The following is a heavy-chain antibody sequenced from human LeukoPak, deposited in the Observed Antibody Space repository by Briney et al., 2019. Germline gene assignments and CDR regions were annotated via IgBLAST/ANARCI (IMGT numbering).Heavy chain of an antibody. CDR1: GFTFSSYA. V-gene: IGHV3-64*02. J-gene: IGHJ4*02. CDR3: ARDPGGPRALFDY. D-gene: IGHD3-10*01. Sequence: GGSLRLSCAASGFTFSSYAMHWVRQAPGKGLEYVSAISSNGGSTYYADSVKGRFTISRDNSKNTLYLQMGSLRAADTAVYYCARDPGGPRALFDYWGQGTLVTVSP. CDR2: ISSNGGST.